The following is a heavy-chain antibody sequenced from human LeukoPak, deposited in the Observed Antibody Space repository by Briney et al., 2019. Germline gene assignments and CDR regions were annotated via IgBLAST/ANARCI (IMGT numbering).Heavy chain of an antibody. CDR1: GFTLSDDY. D-gene: IGHD3-22*01. Sequence: PGGSLRLSCAASGFTLSDDYMRWIRQAPGKGLEWISYISGSGSAIHYADAVRGRFTVSRDNAKNSLCLQMNSLRVEDTAVYYCARGADYYDSSGYYSGRLMDPIRLFDYWGQGTLVTVSS. V-gene: IGHV3-11*01. J-gene: IGHJ4*02. CDR3: ARGADYYDSSGYYSGRLMDPIRLFDY. CDR2: ISGSGSAI.